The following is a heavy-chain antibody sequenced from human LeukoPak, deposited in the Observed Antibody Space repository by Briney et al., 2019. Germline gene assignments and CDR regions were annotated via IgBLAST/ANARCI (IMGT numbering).Heavy chain of an antibody. Sequence: GGSLRLSCAASGFTFSTYGMSWVRQAPGKGLKWVGFIRSDGNNKYYADSVKGRFTISRDNSKNTLYLEMNSLRGEDTAVYYCAKDSSTSCHDWGQGTLVTVSS. CDR3: AKDSSTSCHD. J-gene: IGHJ4*02. D-gene: IGHD2-2*01. CDR2: IRSDGNNK. CDR1: GFTFSTYG. V-gene: IGHV3-30*02.